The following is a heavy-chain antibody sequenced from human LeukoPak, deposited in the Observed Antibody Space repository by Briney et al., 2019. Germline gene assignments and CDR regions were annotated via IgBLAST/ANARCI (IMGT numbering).Heavy chain of an antibody. Sequence: PSETLSLTCTVSGVPISSYYLSWLRQPPGKGLEGIGYIYYSGSTIYNPSLKTRVTISVDTSKNQFSLKLSSVPAADTAVYYCARAASDRYCSGGSCPLTRFDPWGQGTLVTVSS. J-gene: IGHJ5*02. CDR1: GVPISSYY. D-gene: IGHD2-15*01. CDR3: ARAASDRYCSGGSCPLTRFDP. V-gene: IGHV4-59*01. CDR2: IYYSGST.